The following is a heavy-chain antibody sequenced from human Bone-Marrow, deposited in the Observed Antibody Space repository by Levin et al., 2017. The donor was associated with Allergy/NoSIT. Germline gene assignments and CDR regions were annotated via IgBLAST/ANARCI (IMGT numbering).Heavy chain of an antibody. CDR2: IYYSGST. D-gene: IGHD3-3*01. V-gene: IGHV4-59*01. CDR1: GGSISSYY. Sequence: SETLSLTCTVSGGSISSYYWSWIRQPPGKGLEWIGYIYYSGSTNYNPSLKSRVTISVDTSKNQFSLKLSSVTAADTAVYYCARGRYDFWSGYSDAFDSWGQGTMVTVSS. J-gene: IGHJ3*02. CDR3: ARGRYDFWSGYSDAFDS.